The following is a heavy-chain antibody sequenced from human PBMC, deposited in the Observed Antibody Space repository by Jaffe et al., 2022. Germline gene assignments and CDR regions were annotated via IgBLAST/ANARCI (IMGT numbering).Heavy chain of an antibody. Sequence: QVQLVESGGGVVQPGGSLRLSCAASGFTFSSYGMHWVRQAPGKGLEWVAFIRYDGSNKYYADSVKGRFTISRDNSKNTLYLQMNSLRAEDTAVYYCAKDSPADTYYDYVWGSYRYSDYWGQGTLVTVSS. D-gene: IGHD3-16*02. CDR2: IRYDGSNK. J-gene: IGHJ4*02. CDR1: GFTFSSYG. V-gene: IGHV3-30*02. CDR3: AKDSPADTYYDYVWGSYRYSDY.